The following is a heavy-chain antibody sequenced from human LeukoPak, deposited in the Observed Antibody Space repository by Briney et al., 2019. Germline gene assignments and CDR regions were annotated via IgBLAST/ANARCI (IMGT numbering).Heavy chain of an antibody. CDR2: ISDDGRST. D-gene: IGHD6-6*01. CDR1: GFTFSSYG. V-gene: IGHV3-23*01. Sequence: GGPLRLSCAASGFTFSSYGMSWVRQAPGKGVEWVSSISDDGRSTYYAGSVKGRYTISKDNSKNTMYLQMHNLRAEDTAIYYCAKRVPYTSSSVYFDYWGQGTLVTVSS. CDR3: AKRVPYTSSSVYFDY. J-gene: IGHJ4*02.